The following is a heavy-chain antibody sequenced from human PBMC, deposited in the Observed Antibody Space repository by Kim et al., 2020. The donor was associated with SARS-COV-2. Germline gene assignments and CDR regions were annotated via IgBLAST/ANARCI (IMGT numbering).Heavy chain of an antibody. V-gene: IGHV6-1*01. Sequence: SVKSRITINPDTSKNQFSLQLNSVTPEDTAVYYCARDGGIAAAGIINFDYWGQGTLVTVSS. CDR3: ARDGGIAAAGIINFDY. D-gene: IGHD6-13*01. J-gene: IGHJ4*02.